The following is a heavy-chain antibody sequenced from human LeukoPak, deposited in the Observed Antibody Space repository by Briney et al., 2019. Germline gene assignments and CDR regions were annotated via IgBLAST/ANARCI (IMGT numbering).Heavy chain of an antibody. V-gene: IGHV4-61*02. CDR3: ARGSSSWYSDY. J-gene: IGHJ4*02. D-gene: IGHD6-13*01. CDR2: IYTSGST. CDR1: GGSISSGSYY. Sequence: SETLSLTCTVSGGSISSGSYYWIWIRQPAGKGLEWIGRIYTSGSTNYNPSLKSRVTISVDTSKNQFSLKLSSVTAADTAVYYCARGSSSWYSDYWGQGTLVTVSS.